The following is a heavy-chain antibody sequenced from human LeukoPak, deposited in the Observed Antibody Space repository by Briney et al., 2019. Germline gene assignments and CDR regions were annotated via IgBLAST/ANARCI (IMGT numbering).Heavy chain of an antibody. D-gene: IGHD2-2*01. V-gene: IGHV3-23*01. CDR2: ISCSGGST. CDR3: AKPVGRYCSSTSCRKFDY. CDR1: GFTFSSYA. Sequence: PGGSLRLSCAASGFTFSSYAMSWVRQAPGKGLEWVSAISCSGGSTYYADSVKGRFANSRDNSKNTLYLQMNSLRAEDTAVYYCAKPVGRYCSSTSCRKFDYWSQGPLVTVPS. J-gene: IGHJ4*02.